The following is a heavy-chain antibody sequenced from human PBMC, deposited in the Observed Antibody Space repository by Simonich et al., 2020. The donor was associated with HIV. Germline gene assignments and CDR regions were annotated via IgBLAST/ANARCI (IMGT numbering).Heavy chain of an antibody. Sequence: QVQLQQWGAGLLKPSETLSLTCAVYGGSFSGYYWSWIRQPPGKGLEWIGEINHSGSTNYNPSLKSRVTISVDTSKNQVSLKLSSVTAADTAVYYCARGGYCSGGSCYPLFSRYGMDVWGQGTTVTVSS. J-gene: IGHJ6*02. CDR2: INHSGST. CDR1: GGSFSGYY. D-gene: IGHD2-15*01. CDR3: ARGGYCSGGSCYPLFSRYGMDV. V-gene: IGHV4-34*01.